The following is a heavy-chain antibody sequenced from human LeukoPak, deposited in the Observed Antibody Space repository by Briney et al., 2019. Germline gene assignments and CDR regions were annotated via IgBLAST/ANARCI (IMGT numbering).Heavy chain of an antibody. D-gene: IGHD3-22*01. CDR3: ASLGDHYYDSSGYHFDY. CDR2: INPNSGGT. CDR1: GYTFTGYY. Sequence: GASMKVSCKASGYTFTGYYMHWVRQAPGQGLEWMGRINPNSGGTNYAQKFQGRVTMTRDTSISTAYMELSRLRSDDTAVYYCASLGDHYYDSSGYHFDYWGQGTLVTVSS. J-gene: IGHJ4*02. V-gene: IGHV1-2*06.